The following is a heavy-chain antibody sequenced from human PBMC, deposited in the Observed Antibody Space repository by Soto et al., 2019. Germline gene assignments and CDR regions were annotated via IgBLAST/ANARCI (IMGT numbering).Heavy chain of an antibody. CDR3: ARHGGQAPYYYYYYYMDV. CDR2: IYYSGST. D-gene: IGHD3-16*01. CDR1: GGSISSYY. Sequence: QVQLQESGPGLVKPSETLSLTCTVSGGSISSYYWSWIRQPPGKGLEWIGYIYYSGSTNYNPSLKSRVTISVDTSKNQFSLKLSSVTAADTAVYYCARHGGQAPYYYYYYYMDVWGKGTTVTVSS. J-gene: IGHJ6*03. V-gene: IGHV4-59*08.